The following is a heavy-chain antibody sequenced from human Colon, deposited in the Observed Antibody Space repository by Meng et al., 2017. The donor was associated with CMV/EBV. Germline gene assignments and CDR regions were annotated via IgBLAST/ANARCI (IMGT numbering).Heavy chain of an antibody. V-gene: IGHV3-74*01. CDR3: ARVGAFDYYDSSGYYYFDY. CDR1: TCSGYW. Sequence: TCSGYWIHWVQQAPGKELVWDSRVKSDGSSTSYADSVKGRFTIARDNAKNTLYLQMNSLRAEDTAVYYCARVGAFDYYDSSGYYYFDYWGQGTLVTVSS. D-gene: IGHD3-22*01. CDR2: VKSDGSST. J-gene: IGHJ4*02.